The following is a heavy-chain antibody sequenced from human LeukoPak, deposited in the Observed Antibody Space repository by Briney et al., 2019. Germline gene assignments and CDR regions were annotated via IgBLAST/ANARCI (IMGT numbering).Heavy chain of an antibody. V-gene: IGHV4-39*07. J-gene: IGHJ5*02. Sequence: PSETLSLTCTVSGGSISSSSYYWGWIRQPPGKGLEWIGSIYHSGSTYYNPSLKSRVTISVDTSKNQFSLKLSSVTAADTAVYYCARAAYYVDVTNWFDPWGQGTLVTVSS. CDR3: ARAAYYVDVTNWFDP. CDR1: GGSISSSSYY. CDR2: IYHSGST. D-gene: IGHD3-10*02.